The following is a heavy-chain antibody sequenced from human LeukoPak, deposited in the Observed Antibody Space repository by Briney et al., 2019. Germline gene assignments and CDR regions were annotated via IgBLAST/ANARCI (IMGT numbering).Heavy chain of an antibody. V-gene: IGHV3-30-3*01. CDR3: AREASAVDTWEIDY. Sequence: GGSLRLSCAASGFTFSSYAMHWVRQAPGKGLEWVAVISYDGSNKYYADSVKGRFTVSRDNAKNALYLQMNSLRAEDTAIYYCAREASAVDTWEIDYWGQGTLVTVSS. CDR2: ISYDGSNK. CDR1: GFTFSSYA. J-gene: IGHJ4*02. D-gene: IGHD1-26*01.